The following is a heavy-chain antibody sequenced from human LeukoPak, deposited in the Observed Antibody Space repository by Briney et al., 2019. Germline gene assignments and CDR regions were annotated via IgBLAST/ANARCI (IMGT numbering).Heavy chain of an antibody. J-gene: IGHJ4*02. CDR3: ARSPGQQLVLSLFDY. V-gene: IGHV3-53*01. D-gene: IGHD6-13*01. CDR1: GFTVSSNY. CDR2: IYSGGST. Sequence: GGSLRLSCAASGFTVSSNYMSWVRQAPGKGLEWVSVIYSGGSTYYADSVKGRFTISRDNSKNTLYLQMNSLRAEDTAVYYCARSPGQQLVLSLFDYWGQGTLVTVPS.